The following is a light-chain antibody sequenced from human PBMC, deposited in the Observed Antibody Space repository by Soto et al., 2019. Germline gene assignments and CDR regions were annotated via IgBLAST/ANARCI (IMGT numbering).Light chain of an antibody. V-gene: IGLV2-8*01. CDR3: TSYVGNDIWV. Sequence: QSALTQPPSASGSPGQSVTISCTATSSDVGAYKYVSWYQQYPGKAPKLMIYEVTKRPSGVPDRFSGSKSGNTASLTVSGLQAEDEADYYCTSYVGNDIWVFGGGTKPTVL. CDR1: SSDVGAYKY. J-gene: IGLJ3*02. CDR2: EVT.